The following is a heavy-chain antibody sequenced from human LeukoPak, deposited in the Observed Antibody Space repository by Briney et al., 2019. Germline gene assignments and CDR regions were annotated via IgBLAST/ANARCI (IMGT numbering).Heavy chain of an antibody. J-gene: IGHJ4*02. CDR2: IYYSGST. V-gene: IGHV4-39*01. CDR3: ARHGDSSGYYGFY. Sequence: PSETLSLTCTVSGGSISSYYWSWIRHPPGKGLEWIGSIYYSGSTYYNPSLKSRVTISVDTSMSQFSLKLSSVTAADTALYYCARHGDSSGYYGFYWGQGTLVTVSS. D-gene: IGHD3-22*01. CDR1: GGSISSYY.